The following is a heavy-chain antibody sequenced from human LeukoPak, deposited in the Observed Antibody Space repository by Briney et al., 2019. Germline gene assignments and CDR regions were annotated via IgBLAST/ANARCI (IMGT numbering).Heavy chain of an antibody. V-gene: IGHV3-48*03. D-gene: IGHD3-22*01. CDR3: AKSKGYDSSGSYYISPAMDS. CDR2: ISGSGATT. Sequence: GGSLRLSCAASGFTFSSYEMNWVRQAPGKGLEWVSYISGSGATTYYADSVKGRFTISRDNAKNSLLLQMNGLRVEDTAVYYCAKSKGYDSSGSYYISPAMDSWGQGTLVTVSS. J-gene: IGHJ4*02. CDR1: GFTFSSYE.